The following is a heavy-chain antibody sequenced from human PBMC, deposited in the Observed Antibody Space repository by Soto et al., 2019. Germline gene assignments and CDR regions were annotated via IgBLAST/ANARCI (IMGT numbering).Heavy chain of an antibody. V-gene: IGHV3-23*01. J-gene: IGHJ6*02. CDR2: ISRSGRGSA. CDR1: GFTFNSYV. Sequence: PGGSLRLSCAASGFTFNSYVMTWVRQAPGEGLEWVSSISRSGRGSAYYADSVKGRFTISRDNSKNTLYLQMDNLRAEDTAHYFCANGPVVGANYKYYDMDVWGRGTTVTVSS. CDR3: ANGPVVGANYKYYDMDV. D-gene: IGHD1-26*01.